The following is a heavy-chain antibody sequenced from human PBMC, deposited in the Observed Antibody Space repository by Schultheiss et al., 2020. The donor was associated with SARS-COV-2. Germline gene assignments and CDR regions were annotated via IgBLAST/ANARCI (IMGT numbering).Heavy chain of an antibody. V-gene: IGHV3-74*01. CDR1: GFTFSSYS. J-gene: IGHJ6*02. D-gene: IGHD1-1*01. Sequence: GGSLRLSCAASGFTFSSYSMNWVRQAPGKGLEWVSRIGGDGIITDYADAVKGRFSISRDNARNTVHLQMNTLRAEDTAVYFCARDQLFGGQGTTVTVSS. CDR2: IGGDGIIT. CDR3: ARDQLF.